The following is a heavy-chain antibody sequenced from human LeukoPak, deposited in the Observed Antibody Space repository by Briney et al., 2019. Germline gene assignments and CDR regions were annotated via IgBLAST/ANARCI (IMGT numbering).Heavy chain of an antibody. CDR2: IYYSGST. V-gene: IGHV4-59*01. D-gene: IGHD2-2*01. CDR3: ARDSFGSTTFGRFDP. Sequence: SETLSLTCSVSGGSISSNYWSWIRQPPGKGLEWIGYIYYSGSTNYNPSLKSRVTISVDTSKNQFSLKLSSVTAADTAVYYCARDSFGSTTFGRFDPWGQGTLVTVSS. CDR1: GGSISSNY. J-gene: IGHJ5*02.